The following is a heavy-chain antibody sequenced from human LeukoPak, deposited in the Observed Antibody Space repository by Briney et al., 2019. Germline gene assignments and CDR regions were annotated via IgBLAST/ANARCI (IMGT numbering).Heavy chain of an antibody. J-gene: IGHJ4*02. CDR1: GFTFGSYG. CDR2: ISYDGSNK. CDR3: AKAFRRITMIVVTPEADY. D-gene: IGHD3-22*01. Sequence: GSLRLSCAASGFTFGSYGMHWVRQASGKGLEWVAVISYDGSNKYYADSVKGRFTISRDNPKNTLYLQMNSLRAEDTAVYYCAKAFRRITMIVVTPEADYWGQGTPVTVSS. V-gene: IGHV3-30*18.